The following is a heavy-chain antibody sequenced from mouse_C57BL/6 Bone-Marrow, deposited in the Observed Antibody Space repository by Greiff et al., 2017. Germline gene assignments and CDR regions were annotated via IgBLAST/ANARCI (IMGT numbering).Heavy chain of an antibody. J-gene: IGHJ2*01. Sequence: EVKLVESGGGLVQPKGSLKLSCAASGFSFNTYAMNWVRQAPGKGLEWVARIRSKSNNYATYYADSVKDRFTISRDDSESMLYLQMSSLKTEGTAMYYCVRQGGGYYYFDYWGQGTTLTVSS. D-gene: IGHD2-3*01. V-gene: IGHV10-1*01. CDR1: GFSFNTYA. CDR3: VRQGGGYYYFDY. CDR2: IRSKSNNYAT.